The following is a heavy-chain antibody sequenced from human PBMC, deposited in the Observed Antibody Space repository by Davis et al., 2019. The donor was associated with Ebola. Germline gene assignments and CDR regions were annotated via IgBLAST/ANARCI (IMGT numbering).Heavy chain of an antibody. CDR2: INNGNT. D-gene: IGHD7-27*01. J-gene: IGHJ3*02. CDR3: SRDPWADPFDI. Sequence: ASAKVSCKASGYTFINYGITWVRQAPGGGLEWMGWINNGNTHYAQNLQGRVTMTIDTATTTAYMELRSLRSDDTAMYYCSRDPWADPFDIWGQGTLVTVSS. CDR1: GYTFINYG. V-gene: IGHV1-18*01.